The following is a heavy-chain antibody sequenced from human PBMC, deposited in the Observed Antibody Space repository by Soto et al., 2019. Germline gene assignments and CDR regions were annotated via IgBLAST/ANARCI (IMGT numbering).Heavy chain of an antibody. CDR3: ARGSIVVSSRDWLDP. D-gene: IGHD3-22*01. CDR2: ISDGGSNK. V-gene: IGHV3-30*03. Sequence: QVQLVESGGGVVQPGRSLRLSCTASGFTFSNYGMHWVRQAPGKGLEWVAVISDGGSNKDYADSVRGRFTISRDNSKNTLYLQMNSLTAQDTAMYYCARGSIVVSSRDWLDPWGQGTLVTVSS. CDR1: GFTFSNYG. J-gene: IGHJ5*02.